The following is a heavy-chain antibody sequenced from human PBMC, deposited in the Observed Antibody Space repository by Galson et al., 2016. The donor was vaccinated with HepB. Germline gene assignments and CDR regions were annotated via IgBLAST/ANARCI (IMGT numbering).Heavy chain of an antibody. CDR3: ARGGPHNNCFDY. V-gene: IGHV3-53*01. Sequence: SLRLSCAASGFTVSSNYMNWVRQPPGKGLEWVSFIHSGGGAYYTHSVKGRFTISTDNSKNTLYLQMNSLRAEDTAIYYCARGGPHNNCFDYWGQGTLVTVSS. D-gene: IGHD1-1*01. J-gene: IGHJ4*02. CDR1: GFTVSSNY. CDR2: IHSGGGA.